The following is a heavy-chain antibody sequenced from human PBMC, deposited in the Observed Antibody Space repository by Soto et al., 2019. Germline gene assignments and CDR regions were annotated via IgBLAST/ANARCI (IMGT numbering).Heavy chain of an antibody. CDR2: IYYSGST. Sequence: QVQLQESGPGLVKPSETLSLTCTVSGGSISSYYWSWIRQPPGKGLEWIGYIYYSGSTNYNPSLRRRDTISVDTSKNQFSLKLRSVTAADTAVYYCASSNIAAAGFYYYGMDVWGRGTTVTVSS. V-gene: IGHV4-59*01. CDR3: ASSNIAAAGFYYYGMDV. J-gene: IGHJ6*02. CDR1: GGSISSYY. D-gene: IGHD6-13*01.